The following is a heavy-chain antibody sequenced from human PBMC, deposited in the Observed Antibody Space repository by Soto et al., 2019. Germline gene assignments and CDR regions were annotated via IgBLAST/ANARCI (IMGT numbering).Heavy chain of an antibody. CDR3: AKGVSGYFTYYFDY. CDR1: GFTFSSYA. D-gene: IGHD3-22*01. CDR2: LSGSGGST. Sequence: GGSLRLSXAASGFTFSSYAMSWVRQAPGKGLEWVSGLSGSGGSTYYADSVKGRFTISRDNSKNTLYLQLNSLRAEDTAVYYCAKGVSGYFTYYFDYWGQGTLVTVSS. V-gene: IGHV3-23*01. J-gene: IGHJ4*02.